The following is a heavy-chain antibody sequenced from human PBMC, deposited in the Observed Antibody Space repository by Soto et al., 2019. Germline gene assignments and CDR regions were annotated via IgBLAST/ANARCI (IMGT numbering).Heavy chain of an antibody. D-gene: IGHD5-12*01. CDR1: GFTFGNYW. V-gene: IGHV3-74*01. J-gene: IGHJ4*02. CDR2: VSPDGRTA. Sequence: GSLRLSCAVSGFTFGNYWMHWVRQAPGKGLVWVSRVSPDGRTATYADSVKGRFTISRDNAKSTLYLQMNSLRAEDTAVYYCADSWLHTSYWGRGTLVTVSS. CDR3: ADSWLHTSY.